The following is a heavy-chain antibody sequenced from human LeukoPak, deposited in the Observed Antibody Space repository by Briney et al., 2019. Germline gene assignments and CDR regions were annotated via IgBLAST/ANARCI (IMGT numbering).Heavy chain of an antibody. CDR2: IYTSGST. J-gene: IGHJ3*02. CDR1: GGSISSYY. D-gene: IGHD3-22*01. V-gene: IGHV4-4*07. Sequence: KPSETLSLTCTVSGGSISSYYWSWIRQPAGKGLEWIGRIYTSGSTNYNPSLKSRVTMSVDTSKNQFSLKLSSVTAADTAVYYCARVVRYYYDSSGPLEDAFDIWGQGTMVTVSS. CDR3: ARVVRYYYDSSGPLEDAFDI.